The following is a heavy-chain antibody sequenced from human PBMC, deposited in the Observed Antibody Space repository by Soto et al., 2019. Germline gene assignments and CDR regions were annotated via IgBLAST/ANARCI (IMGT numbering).Heavy chain of an antibody. CDR3: ARDQGIASSGPFDY. D-gene: IGHD6-13*01. CDR2: IYHSGNT. V-gene: IGHV4-59*01. CDR1: GDSISNYY. Sequence: SETLSLTCTVSGDSISNYYWSWIRQAPGKGLEWIGFIYHSGNTNYNPSLKSRVTMSIDTSKSQFSLKLNSVTAADTAVYFCARDQGIASSGPFDYWGPGTLVTVSS. J-gene: IGHJ4*02.